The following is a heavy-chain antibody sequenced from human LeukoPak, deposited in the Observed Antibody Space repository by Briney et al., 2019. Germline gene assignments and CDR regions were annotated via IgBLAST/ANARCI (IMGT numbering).Heavy chain of an antibody. CDR3: ATSPYCSSTSCYRLKYFQH. Sequence: GASVKVSCKASGYTFTGYYMHWVRQAPGQGLEWMGWINPNSGGTNYAQKFQGRVTMTRDTSISTAYMELSRLRSDDMAVYYCATSPYCSSTSCYRLKYFQHWGQGTLVTVSS. CDR2: INPNSGGT. D-gene: IGHD2-2*01. CDR1: GYTFTGYY. J-gene: IGHJ1*01. V-gene: IGHV1-2*02.